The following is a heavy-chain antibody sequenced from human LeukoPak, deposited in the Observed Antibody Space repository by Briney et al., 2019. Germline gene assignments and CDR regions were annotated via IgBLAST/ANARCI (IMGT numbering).Heavy chain of an antibody. D-gene: IGHD3-3*01. J-gene: IGHJ4*02. CDR2: IKQDGSEK. CDR1: GFTFSSYW. CDR3: ARDAVYDFWSGYPVSAFDY. Sequence: GGSLRLSCAASGFTFSSYWMSWVRQAPGKGLEWVANIKQDGSEKYYVDSVKGRFTISRDNAKNSLYLQMNSLRAEDTAVYYCARDAVYDFWSGYPVSAFDYWGQGTLVTVSS. V-gene: IGHV3-7*01.